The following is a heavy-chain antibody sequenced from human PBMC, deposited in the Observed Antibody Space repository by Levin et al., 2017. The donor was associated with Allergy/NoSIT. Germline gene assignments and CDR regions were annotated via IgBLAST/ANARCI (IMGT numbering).Heavy chain of an antibody. J-gene: IGHJ5*02. CDR2: IIPIFGTA. Sequence: SVKVSCKASGGTFSSYAISWVRQAPGQGLEWMGGIIPIFGTANYAQKFQGRVTITADESTSTAYMELSSLRSEDTAVYYCARDWGCTNGVCSYNWFDPWGQGTLVTVSS. CDR1: GGTFSSYA. CDR3: ARDWGCTNGVCSYNWFDP. V-gene: IGHV1-69*13. D-gene: IGHD2-8*01.